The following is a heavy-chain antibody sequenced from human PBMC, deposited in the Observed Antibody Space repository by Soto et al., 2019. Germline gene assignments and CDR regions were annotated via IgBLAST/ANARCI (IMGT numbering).Heavy chain of an antibody. V-gene: IGHV3-74*03. CDR1: GLTVRRYW. D-gene: IGHD2-2*01. Sequence: EVQLVESGGGLVQPGESLRLSCAASGLTVRRYWMHWVRQAPGKGLVWVSRINTDGSVAMYVDSVKGTFTISRDNAKNTLYLHMNSLRAEDTAVYSCVRDMPLWRRDSWGQGTLVTVAS. CDR2: INTDGSVA. CDR3: VRDMPLWRRDS. J-gene: IGHJ4*02.